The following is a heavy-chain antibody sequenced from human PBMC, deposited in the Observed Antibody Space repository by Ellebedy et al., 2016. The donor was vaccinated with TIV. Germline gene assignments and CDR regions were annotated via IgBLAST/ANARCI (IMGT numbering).Heavy chain of an antibody. CDR1: KFAFRNYY. Sequence: PGGSLRLSCAASKFAFRNYYMSWIRQAPGKGLEWVSYISSGGSTIKYADSAKGRFTISRDNADNSLYLQMNSLSADDTAVYYCARDRTGVLDIWGQGTMVTVSS. V-gene: IGHV3-11*04. CDR2: ISSGGSTI. CDR3: ARDRTGVLDI. J-gene: IGHJ3*02. D-gene: IGHD3-10*01.